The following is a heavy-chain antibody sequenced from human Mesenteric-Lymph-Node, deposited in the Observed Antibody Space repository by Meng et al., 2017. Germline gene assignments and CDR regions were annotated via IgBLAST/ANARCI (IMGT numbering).Heavy chain of an antibody. V-gene: IGHV1-69*05. J-gene: IGHJ6*02. CDR1: GGTFSSYA. D-gene: IGHD2-2*01. CDR3: ARERDIVVVPAASDYYYYGMDV. Sequence: SVKVSCKASGGTFSSYAISWVRQAPGQGLEWMGGIIPIFGTANYAQKFQGRVTITTDESTSTAYMELSSLRSEDTAVYYCARERDIVVVPAASDYYYYGMDVWGQGTTVTVSS. CDR2: IIPIFGTA.